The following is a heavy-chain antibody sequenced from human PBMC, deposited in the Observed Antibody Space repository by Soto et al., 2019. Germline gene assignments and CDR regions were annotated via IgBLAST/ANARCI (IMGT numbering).Heavy chain of an antibody. V-gene: IGHV1-69*08. CDR2: IIPLLGIA. Sequence: QVQLVQSGAVVKKPGSSVKVSCKASGGTFSSHTISWVRQAPGQGLEWMGRIIPLLGIANYAQKLRGRVTITADESTSTADMELSGLSSEDTAVYYCAGEREWLGECWGQGTLVAVSS. J-gene: IGHJ4*02. CDR3: AGEREWLGEC. CDR1: GGTFSSHT. D-gene: IGHD6-19*01.